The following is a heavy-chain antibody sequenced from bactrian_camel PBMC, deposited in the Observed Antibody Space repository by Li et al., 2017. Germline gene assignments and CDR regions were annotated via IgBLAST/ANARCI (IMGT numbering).Heavy chain of an antibody. CDR3: ANRAKDDIATQNDFGF. CDR2: ISMYGSST. CDR1: GLPFSNYA. D-gene: IGHD4*01. Sequence: VQLVESGGGLVQPGGSLRLSCAVSGLPFSNYAMTWVRQAPGKGLEWVASISMYGSSTFYSDSVKGRFTISEDYAENTLYLQLNSLKTEDTAMYYCANRAKDDIATQNDFGFWGQGTQVTVS. J-gene: IGHJ6*01. V-gene: IGHV3S31*01.